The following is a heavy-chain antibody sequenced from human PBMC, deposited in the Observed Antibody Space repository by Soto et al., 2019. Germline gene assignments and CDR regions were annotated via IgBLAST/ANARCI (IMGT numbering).Heavy chain of an antibody. Sequence: ASVKVSCKASGYTFRNYGITWVRQAPGQGLEWMAWISPYNGNTSYAQDLQGRVTMTTGTSTSTAYMELRSLTSEDTAMYYCARDLVSGSDFWRAYNGGYFDYWGQGTLVTVSS. D-gene: IGHD3-3*01. J-gene: IGHJ4*02. V-gene: IGHV1-18*01. CDR2: ISPYNGNT. CDR3: ARDLVSGSDFWRAYNGGYFDY. CDR1: GYTFRNYG.